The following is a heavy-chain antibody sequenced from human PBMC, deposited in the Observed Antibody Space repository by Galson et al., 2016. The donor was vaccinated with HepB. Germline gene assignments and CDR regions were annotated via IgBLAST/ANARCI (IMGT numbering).Heavy chain of an antibody. J-gene: IGHJ6*04. Sequence: SLRLSCADSGFIFRSYAMNWVRQAPGKGLGWLAVISNDGSNKYFADSVKGRFTISRDNSKNTLYLQMNSLRAEDTAVYYCARFIASPWNDYYYYGMDVWGKGTTVTVSS. CDR3: ARFIASPWNDYYYYGMDV. V-gene: IGHV3-30-3*01. CDR2: ISNDGSNK. CDR1: GFIFRSYA. D-gene: IGHD1-1*01.